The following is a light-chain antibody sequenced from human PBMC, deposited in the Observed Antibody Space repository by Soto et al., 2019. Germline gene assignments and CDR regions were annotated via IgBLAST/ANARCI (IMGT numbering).Light chain of an antibody. J-gene: IGKJ5*01. CDR2: DAS. V-gene: IGKV3-11*01. CDR3: QQRSNWPSIS. Sequence: EIVLTQSPATLSLSPGERATLSCRASQSFSSYLAWYQHKPGQAPRLLIYDASTRATDIPARFSGSGSGTDFTLTISSLESEDSAIYYCQQRSNWPSISFGQGTRLEIK. CDR1: QSFSSY.